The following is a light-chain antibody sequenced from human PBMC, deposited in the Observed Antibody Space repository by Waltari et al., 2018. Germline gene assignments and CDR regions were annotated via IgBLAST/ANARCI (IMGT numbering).Light chain of an antibody. Sequence: SSELTQDPTVSVALGQTVSITCQGDSLRKYYASWYRQRPGQAPILVIYGDNNRPSGIPDRFSTSTSGDTASLTSTETQAEDEGDYYYQSRDSYTDRVFGGGTKLTVI. CDR1: SLRKYY. V-gene: IGLV3-19*01. CDR2: GDN. J-gene: IGLJ3*02. CDR3: QSRDSYTDRV.